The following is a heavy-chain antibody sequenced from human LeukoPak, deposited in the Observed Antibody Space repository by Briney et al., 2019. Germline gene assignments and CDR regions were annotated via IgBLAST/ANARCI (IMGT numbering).Heavy chain of an antibody. CDR1: GFTFSSYS. D-gene: IGHD3-16*02. CDR3: AKDSIRLGELSLPTDY. J-gene: IGHJ4*02. CDR2: ISSSSSYI. Sequence: GGSLRLSCAASGFTFSSYSMNWVRQAPGKGLEWVSSISSSSSYIYYADSVKGRFTISRDNAKNSLYLQMNSLRAEDTAVYYCAKDSIRLGELSLPTDYWGQGTLVTVSS. V-gene: IGHV3-21*01.